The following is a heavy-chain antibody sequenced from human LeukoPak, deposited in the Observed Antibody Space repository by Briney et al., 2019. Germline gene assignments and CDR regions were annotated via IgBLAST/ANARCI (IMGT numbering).Heavy chain of an antibody. CDR2: ISSSSSYI. Sequence: GGSLRLSCAASGFTFSSYSMNWGRQAPGKGLEWVSSISSSSSYIYYADSVKGRFTISRDNAKNSLYLQMNSLRAEDTAVYYCARDYDILTGYPEYYGMDVWGQGTTVTVSS. D-gene: IGHD3-9*01. CDR3: ARDYDILTGYPEYYGMDV. V-gene: IGHV3-21*01. CDR1: GFTFSSYS. J-gene: IGHJ6*02.